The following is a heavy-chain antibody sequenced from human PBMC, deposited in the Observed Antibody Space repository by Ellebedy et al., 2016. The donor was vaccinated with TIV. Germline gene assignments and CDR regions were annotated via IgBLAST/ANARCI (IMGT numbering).Heavy chain of an antibody. Sequence: ASVKVSCKVSGHTLTELSMHWVRQAPGKGLEWMGGFDPEDGETIYAQKFQGRVTMTEDTSTDTAYMELSSLRSEDTAVYYCATRGYGDYGLLDYWGQGTTVTVSS. D-gene: IGHD4-17*01. CDR2: FDPEDGET. J-gene: IGHJ6*02. V-gene: IGHV1-24*01. CDR3: ATRGYGDYGLLDY. CDR1: GHTLTELS.